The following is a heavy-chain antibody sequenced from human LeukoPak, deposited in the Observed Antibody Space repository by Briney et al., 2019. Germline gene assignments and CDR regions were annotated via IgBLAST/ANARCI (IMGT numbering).Heavy chain of an antibody. J-gene: IGHJ4*02. D-gene: IGHD2-21*02. Sequence: PGGSLRLSXAASGFTFNSYSMNWVRQAPGKGLEWVSSISSSSSYIYYADSVKGRFTISRDNAKNSLYLQMNSLRAEDTAVYYCARDPRGGDPLWGQGTLVTVSS. CDR1: GFTFNSYS. CDR2: ISSSSSYI. V-gene: IGHV3-21*01. CDR3: ARDPRGGDPL.